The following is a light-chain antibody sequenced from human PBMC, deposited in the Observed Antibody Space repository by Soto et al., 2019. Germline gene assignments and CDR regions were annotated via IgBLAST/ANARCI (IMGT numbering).Light chain of an antibody. CDR3: MQDALYST. J-gene: IGKJ1*01. V-gene: IGKV2-24*01. Sequence: DIVMPQTPLSLRVTLGQPASISCSSSQSPVDGDGITSLSWLHQRPGQPPRLLIYKVSNRFSGVPDRFSGSGAGTDFTLKINTVEAEDVGVYYCMQDALYSTFGQGTKVEIK. CDR2: KVS. CDR1: QSPVDGDGITS.